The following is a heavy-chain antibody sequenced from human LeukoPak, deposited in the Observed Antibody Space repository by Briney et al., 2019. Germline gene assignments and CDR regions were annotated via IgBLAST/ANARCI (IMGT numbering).Heavy chain of an antibody. V-gene: IGHV1-2*02. D-gene: IGHD6-19*01. CDR1: GYTFTGYY. CDR2: INPNSGGT. J-gene: IGHJ5*02. CDR3: ARDAGLVANNWFDH. Sequence: ASVKVSCKASGYTFTGYYMHWVRQAPGQGLEWMGWINPNSGGTNYAQKFQGRVTMTRDTSISTAYMELSRLRSDDTAVYYCARDAGLVANNWFDHWGQGTLVTVSS.